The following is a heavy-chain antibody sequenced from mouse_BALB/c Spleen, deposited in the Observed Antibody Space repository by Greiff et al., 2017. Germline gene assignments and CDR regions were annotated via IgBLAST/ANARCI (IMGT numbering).Heavy chain of an antibody. CDR1: GFNFNDYY. D-gene: IGHD6-1*01. CDR2: IDTENGDT. Sequence: VQLKQSGAELVRPGASVKLSCTASGFNFNDYYMHWVKQRPEQGLEWIGWIDTENGDTEYAPKFQGKATMTADTSSNTAYLQISSLTSEDTAVYYCTAEGSWGGRDYWGQGTLVTVSA. CDR3: TAEGSWGGRDY. J-gene: IGHJ3*01. V-gene: IGHV14-4*02.